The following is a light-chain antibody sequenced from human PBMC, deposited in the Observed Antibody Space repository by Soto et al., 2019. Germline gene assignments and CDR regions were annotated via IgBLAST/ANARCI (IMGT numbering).Light chain of an antibody. CDR1: SSDVGGYKY. CDR3: SAYASSRDIF. Sequence: QSALTQPASVSGSPGQSITISCTGTSSDVGGYKYVSWYQQHPGEAPKLMLYEVSSRPSGVSNRFSGSKSGNTASLTISGLRAEDEADYYCSAYASSRDIFFGGGTKLTVL. CDR2: EVS. J-gene: IGLJ2*01. V-gene: IGLV2-14*01.